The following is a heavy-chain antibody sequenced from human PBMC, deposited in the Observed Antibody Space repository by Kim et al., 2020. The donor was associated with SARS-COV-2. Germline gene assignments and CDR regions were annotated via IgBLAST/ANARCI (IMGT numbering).Heavy chain of an antibody. CDR2: GET. Sequence: GETYHNPSLKSRVIISVDTSKNQFSLRLTVTAADTAVYYCARRPAAFDWWGQGTPVIVSS. V-gene: IGHV4-34*01. CDR3: ARRPAAFDW. D-gene: IGHD6-25*01. J-gene: IGHJ4*02.